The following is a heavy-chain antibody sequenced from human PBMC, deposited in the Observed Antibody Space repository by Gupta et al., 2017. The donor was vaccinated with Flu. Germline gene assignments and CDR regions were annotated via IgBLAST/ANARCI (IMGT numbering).Heavy chain of an antibody. CDR3: ARCGSSTSCQARGWFDP. J-gene: IGHJ5*02. V-gene: IGHV4-34*01. CDR2: INHSGST. Sequence: QVQLQQWGAGLLKPSETLSLTCAVYGGSFSGYYWSWIRQPPGKGLEWIGEINHSGSTNYNPSLKSRVTISVDTSKNQFSLKLSSVTAADTAVYYCARCGSSTSCQARGWFDPWGQGTLVTVSS. CDR1: GGSFSGYY. D-gene: IGHD2-2*01.